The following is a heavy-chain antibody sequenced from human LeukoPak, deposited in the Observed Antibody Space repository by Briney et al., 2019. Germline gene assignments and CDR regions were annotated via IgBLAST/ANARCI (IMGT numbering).Heavy chain of an antibody. CDR3: ARARGVCTNGVCYRAYYFDY. Sequence: SETLSLTXTVSGGSISSYYWSWIRQPAGKGLEWIGRIYTSGSTNYNPSLKSRVTMSVDTSKNQFYLKLSSVTPADTAVYYCARARGVCTNGVCYRAYYFDYWGQGTLVTVSS. CDR1: GGSISSYY. CDR2: IYTSGST. V-gene: IGHV4-4*07. D-gene: IGHD2-8*01. J-gene: IGHJ4*02.